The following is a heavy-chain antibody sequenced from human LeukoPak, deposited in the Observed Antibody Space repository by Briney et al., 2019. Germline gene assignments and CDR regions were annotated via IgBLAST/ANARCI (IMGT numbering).Heavy chain of an antibody. CDR3: ARGVVPGYYYMDV. Sequence: PSETLSLTCTVSGGSISSSSYFWGWIRQPPGRGLEWIGSIYYSGSTYYNPSLKSRVTIFVDTSKNQFSLRLSSVTAADTAVYYCARGVVPGYYYMDVWGKGTTVTVSS. CDR2: IYYSGST. J-gene: IGHJ6*03. D-gene: IGHD2-2*01. V-gene: IGHV4-39*01. CDR1: GGSISSSSYF.